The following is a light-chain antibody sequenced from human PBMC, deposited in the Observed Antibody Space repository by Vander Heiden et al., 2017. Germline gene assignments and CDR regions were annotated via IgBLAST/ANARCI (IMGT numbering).Light chain of an antibody. CDR1: QSILNTSKNKNF. Sequence: DIVMTQSPDPLAVSLGYRASISCKSSQSILNTSKNKNFLACFQQKPGQPPKVLLYWASTRESGVPDRFSGSGSGTDFTLTISSLRAEDVAVYYCQQYFDSPRTFGQGTKLEIK. CDR2: WAS. V-gene: IGKV4-1*01. CDR3: QQYFDSPRT. J-gene: IGKJ2*01.